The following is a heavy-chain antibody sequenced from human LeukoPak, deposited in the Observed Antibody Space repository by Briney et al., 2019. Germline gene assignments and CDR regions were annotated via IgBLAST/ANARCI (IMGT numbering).Heavy chain of an antibody. Sequence: ASVKVSCKASGYTFTSYDINWVRQATGQGLEWMGWMNPNSGNTGYAQKFQGRVTMTRNTSISTAYMELSSLRSEDTAVYYCARGRVYSGYDLGYSYGSYWYFDLWGRGTLVTVSS. CDR2: MNPNSGNT. CDR1: GYTFTSYD. J-gene: IGHJ2*01. V-gene: IGHV1-8*01. D-gene: IGHD5-18*01. CDR3: ARGRVYSGYDLGYSYGSYWYFDL.